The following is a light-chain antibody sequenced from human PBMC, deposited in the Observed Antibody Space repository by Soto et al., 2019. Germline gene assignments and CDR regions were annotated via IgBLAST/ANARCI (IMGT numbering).Light chain of an antibody. CDR2: DAS. Sequence: AIQLTQSPSSLSASVGDIVTITCRASQGISSALAWYQQKPGKAPQLLIYDASSLESGVQSRFSGSGSGTDFTLTISSLQPEDFATYYCQQFNNYPTFGQGTRLEIK. J-gene: IGKJ5*01. CDR1: QGISSA. V-gene: IGKV1D-13*01. CDR3: QQFNNYPT.